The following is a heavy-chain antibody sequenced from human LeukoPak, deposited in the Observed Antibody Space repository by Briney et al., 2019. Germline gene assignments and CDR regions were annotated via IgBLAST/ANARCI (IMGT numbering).Heavy chain of an antibody. V-gene: IGHV4-59*01. CDR2: IYYSGST. J-gene: IGHJ6*02. CDR3: ARSSGWYHYYGMDV. D-gene: IGHD6-19*01. CDR1: GGSISSYY. Sequence: SETLSLTCTVSGGSISSYYWSWIRQPPAKGLEWIGYIYYSGSTNYNPSLKSRVTISVDTSNNQFSLKLSSVTAADTAVYYCARSSGWYHYYGMDVWGQGTTVTVSS.